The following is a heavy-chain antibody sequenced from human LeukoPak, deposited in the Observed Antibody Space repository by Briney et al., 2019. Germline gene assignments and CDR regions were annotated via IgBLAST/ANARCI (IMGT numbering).Heavy chain of an antibody. CDR2: IYYSGST. V-gene: IGHV4-59*01. J-gene: IGHJ3*02. CDR3: ARDPVSDAFDI. D-gene: IGHD5/OR15-5a*01. CDR1: GGSISSYY. Sequence: SETLSLTCTVSGGSISSYYWSWIRQPPGKGLEWIGYIYYSGSTNYNPSLKSRVTISVDTSKNQFSLKLSSVTAADTAVYYCARDPVSDAFDIWGQGKMVTVSS.